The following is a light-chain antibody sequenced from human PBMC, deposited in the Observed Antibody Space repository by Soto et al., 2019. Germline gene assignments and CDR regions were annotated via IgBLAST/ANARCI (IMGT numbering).Light chain of an antibody. J-gene: IGKJ4*01. CDR3: QQYASSLLT. Sequence: EIVLTQSPGTLSLSPGERATLSCRASQTVSSSYLAWYQQKPGQAPRLLIYGASSRATGIQDRFSGSGSGTDFTLTISRLEPEDFAVYDCQQYASSLLTFGGGTKVEIK. CDR2: GAS. V-gene: IGKV3-20*01. CDR1: QTVSSSY.